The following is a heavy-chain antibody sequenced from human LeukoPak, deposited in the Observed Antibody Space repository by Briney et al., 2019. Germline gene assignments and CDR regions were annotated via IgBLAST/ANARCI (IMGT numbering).Heavy chain of an antibody. J-gene: IGHJ4*02. CDR3: ARVFAGVQLVVFDY. V-gene: IGHV1-46*01. D-gene: IGHD5-18*01. Sequence: ASVKVSGKASGYTFTSYYMHWVRQAPGQGLEWMGVINPGGGSTSYAQKFQGRVTLTRDTSTSTVYMELSSLRSEDTAVYYCARVFAGVQLVVFDYWGQGTLVTVSS. CDR1: GYTFTSYY. CDR2: INPGGGST.